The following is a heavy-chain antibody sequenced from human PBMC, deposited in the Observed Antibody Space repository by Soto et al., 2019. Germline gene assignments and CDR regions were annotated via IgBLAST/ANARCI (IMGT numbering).Heavy chain of an antibody. V-gene: IGHV3-30*18. Sequence: QVQLVESGGGVVQPGRSLRLSCAASGFTFSIYGMHGVRQAPGNGLEWVAVISNDGSNQYYADSVKGRFTISRDRSKNTLYLQMNSLRTEDTAVYYCAKERPTYFDTSGYQNDYFGYWGQGTLFDVSS. CDR2: ISNDGSNQ. J-gene: IGHJ4*02. CDR1: GFTFSIYG. CDR3: AKERPTYFDTSGYQNDYFGY. D-gene: IGHD3-22*01.